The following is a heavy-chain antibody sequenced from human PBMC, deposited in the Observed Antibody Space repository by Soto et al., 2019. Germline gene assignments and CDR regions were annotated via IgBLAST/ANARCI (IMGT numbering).Heavy chain of an antibody. D-gene: IGHD3-22*01. V-gene: IGHV3-23*01. J-gene: IGHJ4*02. CDR3: AKVYSERVSRGSSGYLSEFDY. Sequence: GGSLRLSCAASGFTFSSYAMSWVRQAPGKGLEWVSAISGSGGSTYYADSVKGRFTISRDNSKNTLYLQMNSLRAEDTAVYYCAKVYSERVSRGSSGYLSEFDYWGQGTLVTVSS. CDR1: GFTFSSYA. CDR2: ISGSGGST.